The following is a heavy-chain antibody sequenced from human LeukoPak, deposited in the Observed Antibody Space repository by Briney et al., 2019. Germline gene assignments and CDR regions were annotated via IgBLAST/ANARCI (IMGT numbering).Heavy chain of an antibody. CDR3: AKTGRGYYYYYGMDV. Sequence: PGGSLRLSGAASGFTFSSYAMSWVRQARGKGLEWVSAISGSGGSTYYADSVKGRFTISRDNSKNTPYLQMNSLRAEDTAVYYCAKTGRGYYYYYGMDVWGQGTTVTVSS. CDR1: GFTFSSYA. CDR2: ISGSGGST. J-gene: IGHJ6*02. D-gene: IGHD1-14*01. V-gene: IGHV3-23*01.